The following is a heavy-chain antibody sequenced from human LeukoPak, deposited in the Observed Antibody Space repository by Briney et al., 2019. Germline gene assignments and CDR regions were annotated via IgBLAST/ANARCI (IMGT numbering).Heavy chain of an antibody. D-gene: IGHD4-17*01. J-gene: IGHJ6*03. CDR1: GDSVSSNSAA. CDR3: ARGRVTTIANYYYYYIDV. V-gene: IGHV6-1*01. CDR2: TYYRSKWSD. Sequence: SQTLSLTCAISGDSVSSNSAARTWIRQSPSRGLEWLGRTYYRSKWSDDYAVSVKSRITINPDTSKNQFSLHLNSMTPEDTAIYYCARGRVTTIANYYYYYIDVWGEGTTVTVSS.